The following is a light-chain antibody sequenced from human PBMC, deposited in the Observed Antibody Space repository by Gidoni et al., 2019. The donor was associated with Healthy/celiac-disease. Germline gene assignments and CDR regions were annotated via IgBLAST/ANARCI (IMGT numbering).Light chain of an antibody. J-gene: IGKJ1*01. CDR3: MQALQTPLT. CDR1: KSLLHSNGYNY. CDR2: LGS. Sequence: DSVMTQSPLSLPVTPGEPASISCRSSKSLLHSNGYNYLDWYLQKPGQSPPLLIYLGSNRASGVPDRFSGSGSGTDFTLKISRVEAEDVGVYYCMQALQTPLTFGHXTKVEIK. V-gene: IGKV2-28*01.